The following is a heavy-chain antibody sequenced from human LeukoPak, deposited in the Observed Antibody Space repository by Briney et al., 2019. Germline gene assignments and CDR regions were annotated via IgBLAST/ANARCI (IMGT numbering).Heavy chain of an antibody. CDR1: GGTSSSYA. CDR2: IIPILGIA. CDR3: ARETSGYSSSFDY. Sequence: SVKVSCKASGGTSSSYAISWVRQAPGQGLEWMGRIIPILGIANYAQKFQGRVTITADKSTSTAYMELSSLRSEDTAVYYCARETSGYSSSFDYWGQGALVTVSS. D-gene: IGHD6-13*01. V-gene: IGHV1-69*04. J-gene: IGHJ4*02.